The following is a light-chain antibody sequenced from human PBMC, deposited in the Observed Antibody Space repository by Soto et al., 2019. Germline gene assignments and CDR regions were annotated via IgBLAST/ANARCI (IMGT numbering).Light chain of an antibody. CDR2: DAS. V-gene: IGKV3-11*01. Sequence: EIVLTQSPATLSLSPGEGATLSCRASQSVSNYLAWYQQKPGQAPRLLIYDASNRATGIPARFSGSGSGTDFTLTISSLVPEDFAVYYCQQSSNWLFGQGTRLEIK. CDR1: QSVSNY. CDR3: QQSSNWL. J-gene: IGKJ5*01.